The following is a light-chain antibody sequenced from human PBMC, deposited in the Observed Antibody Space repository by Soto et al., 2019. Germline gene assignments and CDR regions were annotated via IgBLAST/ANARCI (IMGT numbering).Light chain of an antibody. Sequence: NLVPSASGTRGQRFTIYCCGINYSIRRDIVNFYQLLPGAAPEVVINTTNQRPSGVPELFSGSKSGTSASLAISGLQSEDDDNSSCSPWDGGLSRHSFFGTGTKAT. CDR3: SPWDGGLSRHSF. CDR1: NYSIRRDI. J-gene: IGLJ1*01. CDR2: TTN. V-gene: IGLV1-44*01.